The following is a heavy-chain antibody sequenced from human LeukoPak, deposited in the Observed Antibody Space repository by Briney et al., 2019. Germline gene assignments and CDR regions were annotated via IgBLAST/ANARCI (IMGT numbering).Heavy chain of an antibody. V-gene: IGHV4-39*07. CDR1: GGSISSSSYY. CDR2: IHSSGTT. CDR3: ARKQWELRPTYHFDY. Sequence: PSETLSLTCTVSGGSISSSSYYWGWIRQPPGKGLEWIGSIHSSGTTYYKPSLKSRVTISVDTSNNQFSLKVISVTAADTAVYYCARKQWELRPTYHFDYWGQGTLVTVSS. D-gene: IGHD1-26*01. J-gene: IGHJ4*02.